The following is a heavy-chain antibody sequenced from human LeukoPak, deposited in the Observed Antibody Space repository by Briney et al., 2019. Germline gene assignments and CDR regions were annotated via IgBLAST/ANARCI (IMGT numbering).Heavy chain of an antibody. J-gene: IGHJ4*02. D-gene: IGHD3-22*01. Sequence: GGSLRLSCAASGFTFSSCGMHWIRQAPGKGLEWVAVISYDGSNKYYADSVKGRFTISRDNSKNTLYLQMNSLRAEDTAVYYCAKPPDYYDSSGYLADYWGQGTLVTVSS. CDR2: ISYDGSNK. CDR1: GFTFSSCG. V-gene: IGHV3-30*18. CDR3: AKPPDYYDSSGYLADY.